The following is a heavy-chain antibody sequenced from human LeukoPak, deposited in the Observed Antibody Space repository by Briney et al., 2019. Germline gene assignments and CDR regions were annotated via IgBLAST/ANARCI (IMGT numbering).Heavy chain of an antibody. D-gene: IGHD3-16*01. V-gene: IGHV3-9*01. Sequence: GGSLRLSCAASGFPFSAYWVHWVRQAPGKGLEWVSGISWNSGSIGYADSVKGRFTISRDNAKNSLYLQMNSLRAEDTALYYCAKGGRGETDAFDIWGQGTMVTVSS. CDR1: GFPFSAYW. CDR2: ISWNSGSI. CDR3: AKGGRGETDAFDI. J-gene: IGHJ3*02.